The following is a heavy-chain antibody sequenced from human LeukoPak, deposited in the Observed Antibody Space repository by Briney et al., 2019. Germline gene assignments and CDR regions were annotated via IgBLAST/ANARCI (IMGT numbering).Heavy chain of an antibody. Sequence: PGGSLRLSCSASGFTFNRFYLHWVRQAPGKGLEFVSHISSNGATTYYADSVKGRFTISRDNSKNTLYQQMNSLRAEDTAVYYCAKDRLYDIFLYYFDYWGQGTLVTVSS. CDR1: GFTFNRFY. V-gene: IGHV3-64*04. J-gene: IGHJ4*02. D-gene: IGHD3-9*01. CDR3: AKDRLYDIFLYYFDY. CDR2: ISSNGATT.